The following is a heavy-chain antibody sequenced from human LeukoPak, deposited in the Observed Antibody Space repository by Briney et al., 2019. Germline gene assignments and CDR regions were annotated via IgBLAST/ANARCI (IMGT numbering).Heavy chain of an antibody. D-gene: IGHD1-26*01. Sequence: GGSLRLSCAASGFTFDDYAMHWVRQAPEKGLEWVSGISWNSGSIGYADSVKGRFTISRDNAKNSLYLQMNSLRAEDTALYYCAKDMVWEFGIVGAHDAFDIWGQGTMVTVSS. CDR1: GFTFDDYA. V-gene: IGHV3-9*01. J-gene: IGHJ3*02. CDR2: ISWNSGSI. CDR3: AKDMVWEFGIVGAHDAFDI.